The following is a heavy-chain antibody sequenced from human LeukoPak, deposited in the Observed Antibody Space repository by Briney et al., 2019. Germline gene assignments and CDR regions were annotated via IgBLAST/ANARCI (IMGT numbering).Heavy chain of an antibody. D-gene: IGHD6-19*01. CDR3: ARLAEAWFDP. V-gene: IGHV4-31*03. Sequence: SQTLSLTCTVSGGSISSGIYYWSWIRQHPGKGLEWIGYIYYSGSTDSKPSLKSRVTMSVDTSVNQFFLKLDSVTAADTAVYYCARLAEAWFDPWGQGTLVTVSS. CDR1: GGSISSGIYY. J-gene: IGHJ5*02. CDR2: IYYSGST.